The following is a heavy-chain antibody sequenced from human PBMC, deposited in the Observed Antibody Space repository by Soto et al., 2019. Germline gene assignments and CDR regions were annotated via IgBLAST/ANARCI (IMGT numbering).Heavy chain of an antibody. J-gene: IGHJ6*02. V-gene: IGHV1-69*12. Sequence: QVQLVQSGAEVKKPGSSVKVSCKASGGTFSSYAISWVRQAPGQGLEWMGGIIPIFGTANYAQKFQGRVTITAEDSTSSAYMELSSLRSEDTAVYYCARIYVDTAMLSHYYYGMDVWGQGTTVTVSS. CDR2: IIPIFGTA. CDR3: ARIYVDTAMLSHYYYGMDV. D-gene: IGHD5-18*01. CDR1: GGTFSSYA.